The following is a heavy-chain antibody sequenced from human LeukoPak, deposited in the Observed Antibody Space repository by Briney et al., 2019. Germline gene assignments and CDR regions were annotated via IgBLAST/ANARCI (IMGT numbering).Heavy chain of an antibody. Sequence: SVKVSCKASGSTFSSYAISWVRQAPGQGLEWMGRIIPILGIANYAQKFQGRVTITADKSTSTAYMELSSLRSEDTAVYYCARVYSSSSGLVYYYYGMDVWGQGTTVTVSS. CDR1: GSTFSSYA. CDR2: IIPILGIA. CDR3: ARVYSSSSGLVYYYYGMDV. D-gene: IGHD6-6*01. V-gene: IGHV1-69*04. J-gene: IGHJ6*02.